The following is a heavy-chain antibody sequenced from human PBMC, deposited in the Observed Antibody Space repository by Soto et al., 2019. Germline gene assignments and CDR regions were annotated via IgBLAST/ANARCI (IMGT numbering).Heavy chain of an antibody. Sequence: PSETLSLTCTVSGGSISSSSYYWGWIRQPPGKGLEWIGSIYYSGSTYYNPSLKSRVTISVDTSKNQFSLKLSSVTAADTAVYYCARQDARFGELYHYWGQGTLVTVSS. J-gene: IGHJ4*02. CDR3: ARQDARFGELYHY. CDR1: GGSISSSSYY. D-gene: IGHD3-10*01. V-gene: IGHV4-39*01. CDR2: IYYSGST.